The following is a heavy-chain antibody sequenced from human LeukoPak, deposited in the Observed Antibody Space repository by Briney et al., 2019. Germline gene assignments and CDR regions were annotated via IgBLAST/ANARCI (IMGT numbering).Heavy chain of an antibody. CDR3: ASLGSGYYVNFFDP. V-gene: IGHV3-7*01. CDR1: GLTFSNHW. CDR2: IKQDGGET. D-gene: IGHD3-3*01. Sequence: PGGSLRLSCAASGLTFSNHWMSWVRQAPGMGLEWVANIKQDGGETYYMNSVKGRFTISRDNAKNALYLHMSRPRVEDTAVYYFASLGSGYYVNFFDPWGQGTLVTVSS. J-gene: IGHJ5*02.